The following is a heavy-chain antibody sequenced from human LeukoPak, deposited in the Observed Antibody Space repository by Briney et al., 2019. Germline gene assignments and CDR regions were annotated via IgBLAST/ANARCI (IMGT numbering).Heavy chain of an antibody. CDR2: INQDGGEI. CDR1: GFTFSSSW. CDR3: ARVISSGWYGLDY. Sequence: GGSLRLSCAASGFTFSSSWMTWVRQAPGKGLEWVASINQDGGEIHYVDSVKGRFTISRDNAKNTLYLQMNSLRAEDTAVYYCARVISSGWYGLDYWGQGTLVTVSS. D-gene: IGHD6-19*01. J-gene: IGHJ4*02. V-gene: IGHV3-7*03.